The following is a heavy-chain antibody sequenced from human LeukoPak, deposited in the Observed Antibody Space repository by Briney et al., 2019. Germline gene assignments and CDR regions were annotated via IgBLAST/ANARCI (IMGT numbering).Heavy chain of an antibody. J-gene: IGHJ4*02. CDR2: INPSGGST. Sequence: ASVKVSCKASGYTFTSYYMHWVRQAPGQGLEWMGIINPSGGSTSYAQKFQGRVTMTRDMSTSTVYMELSSLRSEDTAVYYCARGGLSLGGYDYSPDYWGQGTLVTVSS. CDR3: ARGGLSLGGYDYSPDY. CDR1: GYTFTSYY. V-gene: IGHV1-46*01. D-gene: IGHD5-12*01.